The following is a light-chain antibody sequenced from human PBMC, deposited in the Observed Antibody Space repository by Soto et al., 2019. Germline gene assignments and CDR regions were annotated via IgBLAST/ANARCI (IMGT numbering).Light chain of an antibody. J-gene: IGKJ1*01. V-gene: IGKV3-20*01. CDR1: QSVTSTY. CDR2: GAA. CDR3: QQYAYPPWT. Sequence: DTVLTQSPGTLSLSPGERATLSCRASQSVTSTYLAWYQQKPGQAPRLLIYGAATRATGIPDRFSGGGSGTDFTLTISRLEPEDFAVYYCQQYAYPPWTFCHGTKVAIK.